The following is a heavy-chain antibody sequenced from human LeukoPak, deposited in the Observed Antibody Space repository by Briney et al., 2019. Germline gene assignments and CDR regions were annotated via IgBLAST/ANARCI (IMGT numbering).Heavy chain of an antibody. Sequence: GGCLRLSRAASGFTFSTSDMHWGRQAPGKGLEWGAATSYDGSNKYYADSVKGRFTISRDNSKNTLYVQLNSLSAEDTAVYFGARHVSSPQKFWYFELWGRGTLVTVAS. CDR3: ARHVSSPQKFWYFEL. D-gene: IGHD6-13*01. V-gene: IGHV3-30-3*01. CDR1: GFTFSTSD. J-gene: IGHJ2*01. CDR2: TSYDGSNK.